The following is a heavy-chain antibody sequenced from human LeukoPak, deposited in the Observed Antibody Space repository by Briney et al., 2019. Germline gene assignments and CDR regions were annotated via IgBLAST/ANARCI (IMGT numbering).Heavy chain of an antibody. CDR1: EITFTTYE. CDR2: ISSSGDNI. CDR3: ARSVKSRVPNEGYDC. J-gene: IGHJ4*02. V-gene: IGHV3-48*03. Sequence: QPGGSLRLSCSASEITFTTYEMNWIRQAPGKGLEWISYISSSGDNIQYTESVKGRSTTSRDNAKNSLFLQMDSLRVEDTALYYCARSVKSRVPNEGYDCWGQGTLVTVSS. D-gene: IGHD1-1*01.